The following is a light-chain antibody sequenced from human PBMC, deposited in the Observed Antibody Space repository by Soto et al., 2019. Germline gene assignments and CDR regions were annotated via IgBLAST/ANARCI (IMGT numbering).Light chain of an antibody. V-gene: IGKV1-5*01. CDR3: QQYSSYSS. CDR1: QSISGW. J-gene: IGKJ2*01. Sequence: DIQMTQCPSTLSASVGDRVTITCRASQSISGWLAWYQQKPGKAPNLLISDASSLESGVPSRFSGSGSGTEFTLTISSLQPDDFATYYCQQYSSYSSFGQGTKLEIK. CDR2: DAS.